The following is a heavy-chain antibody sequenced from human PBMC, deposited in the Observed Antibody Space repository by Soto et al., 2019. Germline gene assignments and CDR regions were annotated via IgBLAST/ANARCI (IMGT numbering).Heavy chain of an antibody. D-gene: IGHD3-10*01. Sequence: QVQLQESGPGLVKPSQTLSLTCTVSGGSISSGGYYWSWIRQHRGTGLEWIGYIYYSGSTYYTPSLKSRVTISVDTSRTHFSLKLSSVTAADTAGYYCARLSLVRRGALDYWGQGTLVTVSS. CDR2: IYYSGST. J-gene: IGHJ4*02. CDR1: GGSISSGGYY. CDR3: ARLSLVRRGALDY. V-gene: IGHV4-31*03.